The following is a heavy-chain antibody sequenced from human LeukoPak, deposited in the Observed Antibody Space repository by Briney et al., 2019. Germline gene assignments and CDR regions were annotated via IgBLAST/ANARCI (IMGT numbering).Heavy chain of an antibody. V-gene: IGHV4-59*01. J-gene: IGHJ5*02. D-gene: IGHD4-17*01. CDR1: GGSISSYY. Sequence: TSEILSLTCTVSGGSISSYYWSWIRQPPGKGLEWIGYIYYSGSTNYNPSLKSRVTISVDTSKNQFSLKLSSVTAADTAVYYCARQKDDYGDYVGWFDPWGQGTLVTVSS. CDR2: IYYSGST. CDR3: ARQKDDYGDYVGWFDP.